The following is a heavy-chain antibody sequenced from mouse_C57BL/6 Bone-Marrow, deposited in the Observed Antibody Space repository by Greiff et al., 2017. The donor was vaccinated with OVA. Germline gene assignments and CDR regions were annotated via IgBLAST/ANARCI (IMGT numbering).Heavy chain of an antibody. J-gene: IGHJ3*01. D-gene: IGHD1-1*01. CDR2: IYPRSGNT. Sequence: QVQLKQSGAELARPGASVKLSCKASGYTFTSYGISWVKQRTGQGLEWIGEIYPRSGNTYYNEKFKGKATLTADKSSSTAYMELRSLTSEDSAVYFCAREGTTVVAGRFAYWGQGTLVTVSA. V-gene: IGHV1-81*01. CDR3: AREGTTVVAGRFAY. CDR1: GYTFTSYG.